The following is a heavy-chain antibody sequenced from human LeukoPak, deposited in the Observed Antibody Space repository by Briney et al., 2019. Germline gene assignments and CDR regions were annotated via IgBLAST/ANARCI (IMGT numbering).Heavy chain of an antibody. D-gene: IGHD1-26*01. Sequence: GGSLRLSCAASGFTFSSCAMHWVRQAPGKGLEYVSAITSNGDKTYYGNSVKGRFTISRDNSKNTLYLQMGSLSIEDVAVYYCARGGATTLFDYWAQGTLVTVSS. J-gene: IGHJ4*02. CDR3: ARGGATTLFDY. CDR2: ITSNGDKT. V-gene: IGHV3-64*01. CDR1: GFTFSSCA.